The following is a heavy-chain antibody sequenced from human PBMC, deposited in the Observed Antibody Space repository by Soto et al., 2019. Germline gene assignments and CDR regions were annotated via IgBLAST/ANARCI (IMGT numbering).Heavy chain of an antibody. CDR2: IIPILGIA. J-gene: IGHJ6*03. Sequence: QVQLVQSGAEVKKPGSSVKVSCKASGGTFSSYTISWVRQAPGQGLEWMGRIIPILGIANYAQKFQGRVTITASKSKSTAYMELSSLRSEDAAVYYCARGGPRSSSHPPYYCYYLDVWGKGTTVTVSS. V-gene: IGHV1-69*02. CDR3: ARGGPRSSSHPPYYCYYLDV. D-gene: IGHD6-6*01. CDR1: GGTFSSYT.